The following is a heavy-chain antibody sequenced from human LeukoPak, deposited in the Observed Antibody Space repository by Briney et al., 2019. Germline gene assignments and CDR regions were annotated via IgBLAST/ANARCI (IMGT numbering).Heavy chain of an antibody. CDR3: AKSLSSGWSSYYFGD. D-gene: IGHD6-19*01. Sequence: GGSLRLSCGASGLAFSTYYIHWVRRPPGKGLAWVAVISYDVRNMYYGDSVKGRFTISRDNSKNTLYLQMNSLRPQDTAVYYCAKSLSSGWSSYYFGDWGQGTLVTVSS. J-gene: IGHJ4*02. V-gene: IGHV3-30*18. CDR2: ISYDVRNM. CDR1: GLAFSTYY.